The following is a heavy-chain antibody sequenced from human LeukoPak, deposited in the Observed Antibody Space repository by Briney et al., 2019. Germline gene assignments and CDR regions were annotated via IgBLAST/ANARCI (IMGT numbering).Heavy chain of an antibody. D-gene: IGHD2-2*01. Sequence: PSETLSLTCTVSGVSISSFYWSWIRQTAGKGLEWIGYIYYGGNTRYNPSLKSRVTISIDTSKNQFSLRLNSVTAADTAVYYCARDLPHCINTDCPGSWFDPWGQGTLVTVSS. CDR1: GVSISSFY. CDR2: IYYGGNT. CDR3: ARDLPHCINTDCPGSWFDP. J-gene: IGHJ5*02. V-gene: IGHV4-59*01.